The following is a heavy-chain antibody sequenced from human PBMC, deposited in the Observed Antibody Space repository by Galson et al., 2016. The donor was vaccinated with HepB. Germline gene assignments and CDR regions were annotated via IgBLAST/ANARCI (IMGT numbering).Heavy chain of an antibody. CDR2: IWFDGFNK. V-gene: IGHV3-33*01. Sequence: SLRLSCAASGFSFSNYGMHWVRQAPGKGLEWVAIIWFDGFNKHYADSVKGRFTISRDNSQNTMYMQMNSLRAEDTALYYCAREGGGYNYGTGPDYWGQGTLVTVSS. CDR1: GFSFSNYG. J-gene: IGHJ4*02. D-gene: IGHD5-18*01. CDR3: AREGGGYNYGTGPDY.